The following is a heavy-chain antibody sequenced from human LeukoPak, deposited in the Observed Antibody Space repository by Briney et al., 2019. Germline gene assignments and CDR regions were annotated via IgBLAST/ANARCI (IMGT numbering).Heavy chain of an antibody. D-gene: IGHD4-23*01. J-gene: IGHJ4*02. V-gene: IGHV3-30*18. CDR3: AKDDGGCPLH. CDR1: GFTFSSYG. Sequence: PGGSLRLSCAASGFTFSSYGMHWVRQAPGKGLEWVAVISYDGSNKYYADSVKGRFTISRDNSKNTLYLQMNSLRAEDTAVYYCAKDDGGCPLHWGQGTLVTVSS. CDR2: ISYDGSNK.